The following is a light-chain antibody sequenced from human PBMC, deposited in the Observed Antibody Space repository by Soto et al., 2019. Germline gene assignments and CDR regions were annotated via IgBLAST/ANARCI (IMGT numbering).Light chain of an antibody. V-gene: IGKV3-15*01. Sequence: EIVMTQSPATLSVSPGERATLSCRASQSVSSNLAWYQQKPGQAPRLLIYGASTRATGIPARFSGSGSGTEFTPNISSLPSEDFAGYYCQQDNNWPPIPFGRGTTTEIK. CDR1: QSVSSN. CDR3: QQDNNWPPIP. J-gene: IGKJ5*01. CDR2: GAS.